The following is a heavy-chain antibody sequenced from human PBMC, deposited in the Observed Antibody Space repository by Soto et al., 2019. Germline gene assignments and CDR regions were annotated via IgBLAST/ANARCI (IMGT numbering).Heavy chain of an antibody. V-gene: IGHV1-18*01. CDR2: ISAYNGNT. Sequence: QVQLVQSGAEVKKPGASVKVSCKASGYTFTSYGISWVRQAPGQGLEWMGWISAYNGNTNYAQKLQGRVTMTTDTSTSTAYMELRSLRSDDTAVYYCARDNPLAPLLWFGESFDYWGQGTLVTVSS. CDR3: ARDNPLAPLLWFGESFDY. D-gene: IGHD3-10*01. CDR1: GYTFTSYG. J-gene: IGHJ4*02.